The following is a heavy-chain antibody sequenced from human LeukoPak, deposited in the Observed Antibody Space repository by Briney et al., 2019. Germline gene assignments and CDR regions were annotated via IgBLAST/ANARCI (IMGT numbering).Heavy chain of an antibody. Sequence: GGSLRLSCAASGFTFSNYNMNWVRQAPGKGLEWVSYISSSSSYIYYADSVKGRFTISRDNAKNSLYLQMNSLRAEDTAVYYCAREVRGGYCSSTSCYTSWGQGTLVTVSS. CDR1: GFTFSNYN. CDR3: AREVRGGYCSSTSCYTS. CDR2: ISSSSSYI. V-gene: IGHV3-21*05. J-gene: IGHJ4*02. D-gene: IGHD2-2*02.